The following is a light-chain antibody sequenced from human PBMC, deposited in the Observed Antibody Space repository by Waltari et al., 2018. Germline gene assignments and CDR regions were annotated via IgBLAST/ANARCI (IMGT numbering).Light chain of an antibody. V-gene: IGLV3-10*01. J-gene: IGLJ2*01. CDR3: YSTDRTGKQRV. Sequence: SYALTQPPSVSVSPGQTARITCAGDAFPHKYVYWYQQKSGQAPVLVIYEDNKRRSGIPERFSGSSSGTMVTLTISGAQVEDEGDYYCYSTDRTGKQRVFGGGTKLTVL. CDR2: EDN. CDR1: AFPHKY.